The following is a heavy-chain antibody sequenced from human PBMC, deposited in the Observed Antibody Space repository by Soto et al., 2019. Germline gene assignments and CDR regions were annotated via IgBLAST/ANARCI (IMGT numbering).Heavy chain of an antibody. CDR3: ARGHAPMDV. V-gene: IGHV1-8*02. CDR1: GGTFSSYA. D-gene: IGHD2-2*01. J-gene: IGHJ6*02. CDR2: MNPNSGNT. Sequence: ASVKVSCKASGGTFSSYAINWVRQATGQGLEWMGWMNPNSGNTGYAQKFQGRVTMTRNTSISTAYMELSSLRSEDTAVYYCARGHAPMDVWGQGTTVTVSS.